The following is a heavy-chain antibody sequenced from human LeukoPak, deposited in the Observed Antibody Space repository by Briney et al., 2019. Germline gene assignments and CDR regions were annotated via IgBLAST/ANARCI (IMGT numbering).Heavy chain of an antibody. Sequence: SETLSLTCTVSGGSISSGTYYWSWFRQHPGKGLEWIAYMYNSERIYDSPSLESRVTISVDTSKNEFSLNLSSVTAADTAVYYCARDSPKASAAFDIWGPGTMVTVSS. CDR3: ARDSPKASAAFDI. V-gene: IGHV4-31*03. J-gene: IGHJ3*02. CDR2: MYNSERI. CDR1: GGSISSGTYY.